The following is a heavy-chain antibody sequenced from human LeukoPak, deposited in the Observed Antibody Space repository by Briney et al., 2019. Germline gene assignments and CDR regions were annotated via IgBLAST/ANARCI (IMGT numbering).Heavy chain of an antibody. CDR1: GFTFNSYA. J-gene: IGHJ3*02. Sequence: PGGSLRLSCAASGFTFNSYALNWVRHAPGKGLEWVSGISGSGGGTYYADSVKGRFTISRDNSKNTLYLQMNTLRAEDTAVYYCAKKVGGVYAFDIWGQGTVVTVSS. D-gene: IGHD3-16*01. CDR3: AKKVGGVYAFDI. V-gene: IGHV3-23*01. CDR2: ISGSGGGT.